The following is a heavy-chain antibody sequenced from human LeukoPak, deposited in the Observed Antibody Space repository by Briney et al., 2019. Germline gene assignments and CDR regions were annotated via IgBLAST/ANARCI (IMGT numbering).Heavy chain of an antibody. CDR3: ARLDYGDYPPD. V-gene: IGHV4-39*01. CDR1: GGSISSDSYY. CDR2: IYYSGST. J-gene: IGHJ4*02. Sequence: PSETLSLTCTVSGGSISSDSYYWGWIRQPPGKGLEWIGSIYYSGSTYYNPSLKSRLTISVDTSKNQFSLKLSSVTAADTAVCYCARLDYGDYPPDWGQGTLVTVSS. D-gene: IGHD4-17*01.